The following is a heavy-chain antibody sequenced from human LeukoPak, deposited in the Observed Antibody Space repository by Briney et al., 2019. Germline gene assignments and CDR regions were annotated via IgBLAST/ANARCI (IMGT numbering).Heavy chain of an antibody. CDR2: IYYSGST. V-gene: IGHV4-39*07. J-gene: IGHJ4*02. Sequence: SETLSLTCTVSGGSISSSSYYWGWIRQPPGKGLEWIGSIYYSGSTYYNPSLKSRVAISVDTSKNQFSLKLSSVTAADTAVYYCARSSYYYDSSGYYPYYFDYWGQGTLVTVSS. D-gene: IGHD3-22*01. CDR1: GGSISSSSYY. CDR3: ARSSYYYDSSGYYPYYFDY.